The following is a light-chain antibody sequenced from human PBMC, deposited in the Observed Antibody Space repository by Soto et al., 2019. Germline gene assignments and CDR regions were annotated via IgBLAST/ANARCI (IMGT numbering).Light chain of an antibody. J-gene: IGKJ5*01. CDR1: QSISSW. V-gene: IGKV1-5*03. CDR3: QQRHNWTIT. Sequence: IQRNQSPSTLSASVGDRVTITCRASQSISSWLAWYQQKPGKAPKLLIYKASSLESGVPSRFSDIGSGTEFTLTISRLENADFGVYDGQQRHNWTITFCQGTRLEIK. CDR2: KAS.